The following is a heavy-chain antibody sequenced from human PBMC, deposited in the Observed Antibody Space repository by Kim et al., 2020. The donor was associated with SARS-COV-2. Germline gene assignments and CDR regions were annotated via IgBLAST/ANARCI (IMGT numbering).Heavy chain of an antibody. CDR3: ARGYYDFWSGYWIGYYFDY. Sequence: GRFTISRDNAKNSLYLQMNSLRAEDTAVYYCARGYYDFWSGYWIGYYFDYWGQGTLVTVSS. V-gene: IGHV3-7*04. D-gene: IGHD3-3*01. J-gene: IGHJ4*02.